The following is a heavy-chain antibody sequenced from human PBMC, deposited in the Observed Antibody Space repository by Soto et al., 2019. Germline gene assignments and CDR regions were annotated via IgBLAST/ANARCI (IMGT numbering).Heavy chain of an antibody. J-gene: IGHJ3*02. CDR1: GYTFSGYY. Sequence: QVQLVQSGGEVKKAGASVKVSCKASGYTFSGYYMHWVRQAPGQGLEWMGWINPKSGGTKYAQKFQGRVTMARDTSFNTAYMDLSRLTSDDTAVYFCAREGTGYSAFDIWGQGTMVTVSS. D-gene: IGHD3-9*01. CDR2: INPKSGGT. CDR3: AREGTGYSAFDI. V-gene: IGHV1-2*02.